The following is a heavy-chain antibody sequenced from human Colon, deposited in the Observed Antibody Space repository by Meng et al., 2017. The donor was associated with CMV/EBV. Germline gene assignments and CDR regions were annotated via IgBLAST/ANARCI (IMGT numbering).Heavy chain of an antibody. CDR2: IDTTNH. D-gene: IGHD3-3*01. J-gene: IGHJ4*02. Sequence: HFLESGGALVQPGGSLRLSCGASGFSFSESGIHWLRQAPGKGLEWVSFIDTTNHYYADSVKGRFTISRDDSKRMVYLQMNNLKTEDTAMYFCSNGLLGVQGHWGQGTLVTVSS. CDR3: SNGLLGVQGH. V-gene: IGHV3-30*02. CDR1: GFSFSESG.